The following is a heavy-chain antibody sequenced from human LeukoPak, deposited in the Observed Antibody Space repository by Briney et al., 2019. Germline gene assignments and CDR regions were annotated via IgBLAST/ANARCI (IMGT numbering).Heavy chain of an antibody. CDR1: GGSISGYY. Sequence: SETLSPTCTVSGGSISGYYWTWIRQPPGKGLEWIGYIYYSGSTNYNPSLKSRVTISVDTSKNQFSLKLSSVTAADTAIYYCARHSLGSGPILDYWGQGTLVNVSS. CDR3: ARHSLGSGPILDY. CDR2: IYYSGST. V-gene: IGHV4-59*08. J-gene: IGHJ4*02. D-gene: IGHD3-10*02.